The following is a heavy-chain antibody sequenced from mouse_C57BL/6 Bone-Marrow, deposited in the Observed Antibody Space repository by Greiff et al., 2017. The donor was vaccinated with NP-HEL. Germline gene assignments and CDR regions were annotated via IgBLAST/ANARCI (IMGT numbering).Heavy chain of an antibody. Sequence: QVQLQQPGAELVRPGSSVKLSCKASGYTFTSYWMDWVKQRPGQGLEWIGNIYPSDSETHYNQKFKDKATLTVDKSSSTAYMQLSSLTSEDSAVDYCARWGYYGPTGFAYWGQGTLVTVSA. CDR3: ARWGYYGPTGFAY. CDR2: IYPSDSET. V-gene: IGHV1-61*01. D-gene: IGHD1-2*01. CDR1: GYTFTSYW. J-gene: IGHJ3*01.